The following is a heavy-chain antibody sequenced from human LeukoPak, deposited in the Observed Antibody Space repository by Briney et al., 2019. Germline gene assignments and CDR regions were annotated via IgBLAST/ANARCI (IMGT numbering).Heavy chain of an antibody. Sequence: ASVKVSCKASGYTFTSYYMHWVRQAPGRGLEWMGIINPSGGSTSYAQKFQGRVTMTRDTSTSTVYMELSSLRSEDTAVYYCARAPKIRSTYYDFWSGIDYWGQGTLVTVSS. D-gene: IGHD3-3*01. CDR2: INPSGGST. CDR3: ARAPKIRSTYYDFWSGIDY. CDR1: GYTFTSYY. V-gene: IGHV1-46*03. J-gene: IGHJ4*02.